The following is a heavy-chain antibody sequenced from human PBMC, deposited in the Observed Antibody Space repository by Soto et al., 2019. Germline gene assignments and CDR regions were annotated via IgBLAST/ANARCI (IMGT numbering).Heavy chain of an antibody. D-gene: IGHD6-19*01. CDR3: ARERSSGWYVDY. Sequence: QVPLVQSGAEVKKPGASVKVSCKASGYTFTSYDINWVRQATGQGLEWMGWMNPNSGNTVYAQKFQGRVTMTRNTSVSTAYMELSSLRSEDTAVYYCARERSSGWYVDYWGQGTLVTVSS. V-gene: IGHV1-8*01. CDR2: MNPNSGNT. CDR1: GYTFTSYD. J-gene: IGHJ4*02.